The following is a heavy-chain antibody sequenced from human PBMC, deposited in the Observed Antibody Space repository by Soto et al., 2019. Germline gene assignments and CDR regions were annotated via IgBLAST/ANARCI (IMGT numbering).Heavy chain of an antibody. V-gene: IGHV4-39*01. Sequence: SETLSLTCSVSGDSITTNGYYWGWLRQPPGKGLQWIGNVYRTGSTFSHPSLTSRVFISVDTSKNEFSLRLTSVTAADTAVYFCARSDDTYWFYFDNWGQGTLVTVSS. CDR1: GDSITTNGYY. D-gene: IGHD2-15*01. CDR3: ARSDDTYWFYFDN. CDR2: VYRTGST. J-gene: IGHJ4*02.